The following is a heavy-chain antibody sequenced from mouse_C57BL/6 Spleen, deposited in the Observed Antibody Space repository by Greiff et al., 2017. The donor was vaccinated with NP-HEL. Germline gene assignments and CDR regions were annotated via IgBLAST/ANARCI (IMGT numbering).Heavy chain of an antibody. J-gene: IGHJ2*01. V-gene: IGHV1-50*01. D-gene: IGHD1-1*01. CDR2: IDPSDSYT. CDR1: GYTFTSYW. Sequence: QVQLQQPGAELVKPGASVKLSCQASGYTFTSYWMQWVKQRPGQGLEWIGEIDPSDSYTNYNQKFKGKATLTVDTSSSTAYMQLSSLTSEDSAVYYCARRGFITTVVATNFDYWGQGTTLTVSS. CDR3: ARRGFITTVVATNFDY.